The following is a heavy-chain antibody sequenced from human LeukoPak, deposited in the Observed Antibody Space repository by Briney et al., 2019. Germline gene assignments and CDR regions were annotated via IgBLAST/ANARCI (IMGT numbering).Heavy chain of an antibody. V-gene: IGHV3-30*04. CDR2: ISYDGTYA. CDR3: ATESSLSN. Sequence: GGSLRLSCAASGFTFSTYPINWVRQAPGKGLEWVGDISYDGTYASYAASVRGRFTISRDNSKNTLYLQMNSLRTEDTAVYYCATESSLSNWGLGTLVTVSS. D-gene: IGHD2/OR15-2a*01. J-gene: IGHJ4*02. CDR1: GFTFSTYP.